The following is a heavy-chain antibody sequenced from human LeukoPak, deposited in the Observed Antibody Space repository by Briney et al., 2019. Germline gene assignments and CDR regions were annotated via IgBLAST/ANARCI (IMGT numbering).Heavy chain of an antibody. CDR3: TRGSLSGSSGDY. CDR1: GYTFTGYD. D-gene: IGHD1-26*01. J-gene: IGHJ4*02. V-gene: IGHV1-8*01. CDR2: MNPNTGDT. Sequence: ASVKVSCKASGYTFTGYDISWVRQATGQGLEWMGWMNPNTGDTGYAQKFQGRVTMTRNSSIDTAYMELSGLRSEDTAVYYCTRGSLSGSSGDYWGQGTLLTVSS.